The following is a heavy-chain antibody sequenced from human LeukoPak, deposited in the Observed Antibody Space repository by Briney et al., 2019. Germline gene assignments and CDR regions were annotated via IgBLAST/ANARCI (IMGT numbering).Heavy chain of an antibody. CDR2: IYPGDSDT. D-gene: IGHD6-13*01. CDR3: ARLALDSSSWYSNRFDP. CDR1: GYSFTSYW. J-gene: IGHJ5*02. V-gene: IGHV5-51*01. Sequence: GESLKISCKGSGYSFTSYWIGWVRQMPGKGLEWMGIIYPGDSDTRYSPSFQGQVTISADKSISTAYLQWSSLKASDTAMYYCARLALDSSSWYSNRFDPWGQGTLVTVSS.